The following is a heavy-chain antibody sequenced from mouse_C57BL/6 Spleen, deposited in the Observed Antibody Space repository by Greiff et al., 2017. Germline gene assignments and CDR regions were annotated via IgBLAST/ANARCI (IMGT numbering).Heavy chain of an antibody. J-gene: IGHJ3*01. CDR1: GFNIKDYY. D-gene: IGHD3-2*02. V-gene: IGHV14-2*01. CDR3: ALGSGYVGFAY. CDR2: IDPEDGGT. Sequence: VHVKQSGAELVKPGASVKLSCTASGFNIKDYYMNWVKQRTEQGLEWIGRIDPEDGGTKYDPKFQGKATITADTSSNTAYLQLSSLTSEDTAVYYCALGSGYVGFAYWGQGTLVTVSA.